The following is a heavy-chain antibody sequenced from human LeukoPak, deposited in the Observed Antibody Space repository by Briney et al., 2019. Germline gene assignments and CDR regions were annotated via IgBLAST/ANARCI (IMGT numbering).Heavy chain of an antibody. Sequence: PSETLSLTCTVSGGSISFYYWSWIRQPAGKGLEWIGRIYTSGSTNYNPSLKSRATISLDKSKNQFSLKLSSVTAADTAVYYCARGTYYDSTAYYWFDPWGQGTLVTVSS. J-gene: IGHJ5*02. CDR3: ARGTYYDSTAYYWFDP. CDR2: IYTSGST. V-gene: IGHV4-4*07. CDR1: GGSISFYY. D-gene: IGHD3-22*01.